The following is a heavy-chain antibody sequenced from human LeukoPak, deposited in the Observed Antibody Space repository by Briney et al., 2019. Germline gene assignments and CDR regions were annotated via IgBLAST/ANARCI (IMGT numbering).Heavy chain of an antibody. CDR3: ARGGQSGYCSSTSCSGDY. CDR2: ISSSSSYI. Sequence: PGGSLRLSCAASGFTFSSYSMNWVRQAPGKGLEWVSSISSSSSYIYYADSVKGRFTISRDNAKNSLYLQMNSLRAEDTAVYYCARGGQSGYCSSTSCSGDYWGQGTLVTVSS. D-gene: IGHD2-2*01. J-gene: IGHJ4*02. V-gene: IGHV3-21*01. CDR1: GFTFSSYS.